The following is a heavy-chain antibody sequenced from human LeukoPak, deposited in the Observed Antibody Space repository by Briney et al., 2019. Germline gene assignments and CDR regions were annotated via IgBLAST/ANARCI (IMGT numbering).Heavy chain of an antibody. V-gene: IGHV4-59*01. J-gene: IGHJ4*02. CDR2: IYYSGST. Sequence: SETLSLTCAAYGGSISSYYWSWIRQPPGKGLEWIGYIYYSGSTNYNPSLKSRVTISVDTSKNQFSLKLSSVTAADTAVYYCARVGVYSSGWYYFDYWGQGTLVTVSS. D-gene: IGHD6-19*01. CDR3: ARVGVYSSGWYYFDY. CDR1: GGSISSYY.